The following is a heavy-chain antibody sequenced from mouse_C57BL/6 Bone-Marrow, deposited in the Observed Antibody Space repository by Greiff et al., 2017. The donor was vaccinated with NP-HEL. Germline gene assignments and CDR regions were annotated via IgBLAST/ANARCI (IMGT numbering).Heavy chain of an antibody. D-gene: IGHD2-4*01. CDR2: IYPRSGNT. V-gene: IGHV1-81*01. CDR3: ASDYDENAMDY. J-gene: IGHJ4*01. CDR1: GYTFTSYG. Sequence: QVQLQQSGAELARPGASVKLSCKASGYTFTSYGISWVKQRTGQGLEWIGEIYPRSGNTYYNEKFKGKATLTADKSSSTAYRELRSLTSEDSAVYFCASDYDENAMDYWGQGTSVTVSS.